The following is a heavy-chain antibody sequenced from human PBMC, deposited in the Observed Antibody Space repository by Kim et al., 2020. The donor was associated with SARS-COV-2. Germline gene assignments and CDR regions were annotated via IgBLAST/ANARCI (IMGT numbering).Heavy chain of an antibody. V-gene: IGHV4-59*01. CDR2: IYYSGST. CDR3: ARGSGSGVVSFSY. J-gene: IGHJ4*02. Sequence: SETLSLTCTVSGGSISSYYWSWIRQPPGKGLEWIGYIYYSGSTNYNPSLKSRVTISVDTSKNQFSLKLSSVTAADTAVYYCARGSGSGVVSFSYWGQGTLVTVSS. CDR1: GGSISSYY. D-gene: IGHD6-25*01.